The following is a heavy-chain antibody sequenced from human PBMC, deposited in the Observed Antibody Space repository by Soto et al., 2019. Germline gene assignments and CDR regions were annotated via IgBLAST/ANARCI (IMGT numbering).Heavy chain of an antibody. Sequence: ASVKVSCKASGYTFTSYDINWVRQATGQGLEWMGWMNPNSGNTGYAQKFQGRVTMTRNTSISTAYMELSSLRSEDTAVYYCAIEKVGATSVHVFDIWGQGTMVTVSS. J-gene: IGHJ3*02. CDR2: MNPNSGNT. CDR3: AIEKVGATSVHVFDI. D-gene: IGHD1-26*01. V-gene: IGHV1-8*01. CDR1: GYTFTSYD.